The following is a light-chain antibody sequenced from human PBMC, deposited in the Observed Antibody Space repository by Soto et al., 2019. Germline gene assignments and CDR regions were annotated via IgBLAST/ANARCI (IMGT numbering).Light chain of an antibody. J-gene: IGKJ1*01. Sequence: VMTQSPATLSVSPGERAALSCRASQSVSTNLAWYQQKPGQPPRLLIYFASTRAIGIPDRFSGSGSGTEFTLTISRLEPEDFAVYFCQHFGNSPLWTFGQGTKVEVK. CDR2: FAS. CDR3: QHFGNSPLWT. V-gene: IGKV3D-15*01. CDR1: QSVSTN.